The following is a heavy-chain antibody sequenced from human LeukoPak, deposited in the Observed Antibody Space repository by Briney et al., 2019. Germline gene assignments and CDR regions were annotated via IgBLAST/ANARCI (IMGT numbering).Heavy chain of an antibody. D-gene: IGHD6-13*01. CDR3: ARQRLIAAADY. V-gene: IGHV4-39*01. CDR1: GGSISSSSYY. Sequence: SETLSLTCTVCGGSISSSSYYWGWIRQPPGKGLEWIGSIYYSGTTYYNPSLKSRVTISVDTSKNQFSLKLSSVTAADTAVYYCARQRLIAAADYWGQGTLVTVSS. J-gene: IGHJ4*02. CDR2: IYYSGTT.